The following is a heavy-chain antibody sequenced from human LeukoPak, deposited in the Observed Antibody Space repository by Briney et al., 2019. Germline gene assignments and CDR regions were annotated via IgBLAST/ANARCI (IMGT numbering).Heavy chain of an antibody. CDR2: INHNSGGT. CDR3: ARDPDSSGWYEYYFDS. CDR1: GYTFTGYY. D-gene: IGHD6-19*01. Sequence: ASVKVSCKASGYTFTGYYMHWVRQAPGQGLEWMGWINHNSGGTNYAQKFQGRVTMTRDTSISTAYMELSRLRADDTAVYYCARDPDSSGWYEYYFDSCGQGNLVTVSS. V-gene: IGHV1-2*02. J-gene: IGHJ4*02.